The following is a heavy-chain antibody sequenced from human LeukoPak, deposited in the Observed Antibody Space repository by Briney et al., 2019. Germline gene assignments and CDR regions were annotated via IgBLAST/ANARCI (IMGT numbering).Heavy chain of an antibody. CDR1: GFTFSSYG. J-gene: IGHJ4*02. CDR2: ISNDGSNK. Sequence: GGSLRLSCAASGFTFSSYGMQWFRQAPDKGLEWVAAISNDGSNKYYADSVRGRFTMSRDNSKNTLYLQMNSLRAEDTAVYYCAKVDIVATIDAGRLVDYWGQGTLVTVSS. CDR3: AKVDIVATIDAGRLVDY. V-gene: IGHV3-30*18. D-gene: IGHD5-12*01.